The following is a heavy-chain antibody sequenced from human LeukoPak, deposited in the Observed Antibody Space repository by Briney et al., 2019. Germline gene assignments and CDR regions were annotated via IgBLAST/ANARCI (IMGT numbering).Heavy chain of an antibody. Sequence: GGSLRLSCAASGFTFSNYAMSWVRQAPGKGLQWGSTISGSGGGTYYTDSVKGRFTISRDKSKNTLYLQMNSLRADDTAIYYCATYDPTDYWGQGSLVTVSS. CDR3: ATYDPTDY. V-gene: IGHV3-23*01. CDR1: GFTFSNYA. J-gene: IGHJ4*02. D-gene: IGHD5-12*01. CDR2: ISGSGGGT.